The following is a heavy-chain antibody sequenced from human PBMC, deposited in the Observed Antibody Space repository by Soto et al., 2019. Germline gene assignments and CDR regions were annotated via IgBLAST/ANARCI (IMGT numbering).Heavy chain of an antibody. CDR1: GYSFTSYW. J-gene: IGHJ3*02. V-gene: IGHV5-51*01. Sequence: GESLKISCKGSGYSFTSYWIGWVRQMPGKGLEWIGIIHPGDSDTRYSPAFQGQVTISADRSISTAYLQWSSLKASDTAMYYCACEGGYSSSWYAFDIWGQGTMVTVSS. CDR3: ACEGGYSSSWYAFDI. D-gene: IGHD6-13*01. CDR2: IHPGDSDT.